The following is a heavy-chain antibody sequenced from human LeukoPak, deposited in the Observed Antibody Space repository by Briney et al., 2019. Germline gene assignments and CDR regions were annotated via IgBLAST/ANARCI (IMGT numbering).Heavy chain of an antibody. CDR1: GGSISSYY. D-gene: IGHD3-22*01. CDR3: AREAGDSSGYYGAFDI. CDR2: IYYSGST. V-gene: IGHV4-59*12. J-gene: IGHJ3*02. Sequence: SETLSLTCTVSGGSISSYYWSWIRQPPGKGLEWIGYIYYSGSTNYNPSLKSRVTISVDTSKNQFPLKLSSVTAADTAVYYCAREAGDSSGYYGAFDIWGQGTMVTVSS.